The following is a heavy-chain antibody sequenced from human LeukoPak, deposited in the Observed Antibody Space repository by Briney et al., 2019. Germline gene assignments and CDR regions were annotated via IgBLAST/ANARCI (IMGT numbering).Heavy chain of an antibody. J-gene: IGHJ5*02. CDR1: GGSINRGGYY. V-gene: IGHV4-31*03. Sequence: SETLSLTCSVSGGSINRGGYYWSWVRQHPGQGLEWIVYVYYTGTTNYNPSLKSRVTMSVDTSKNQFYLKLTSVTVADTAVYCARVPTPYDTSAQVDPWGQGTLVTVSS. CDR2: VYYTGTT. D-gene: IGHD3-22*01. CDR3: ARVPTPYDTSAQVDP.